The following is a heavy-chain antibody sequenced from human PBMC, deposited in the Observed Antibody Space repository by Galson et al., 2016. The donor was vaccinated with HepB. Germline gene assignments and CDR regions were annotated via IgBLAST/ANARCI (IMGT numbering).Heavy chain of an antibody. V-gene: IGHV3-11*05. D-gene: IGHD3-22*01. Sequence: SLRLSCAATGFNFRDHYMNWVRRAPGKGPEWVSYISSSSSYTNYADSVKGRFTISRDNAQNSLYLQMNSLRAEDTAVYYCARDPQLTYYYDSSGSHAFDIWGQGTMVTVSS. CDR3: ARDPQLTYYYDSSGSHAFDI. CDR1: GFNFRDHY. CDR2: ISSSSSYT. J-gene: IGHJ3*02.